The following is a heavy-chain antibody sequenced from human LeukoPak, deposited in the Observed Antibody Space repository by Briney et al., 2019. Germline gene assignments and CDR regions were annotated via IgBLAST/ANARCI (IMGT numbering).Heavy chain of an antibody. D-gene: IGHD2-2*01. J-gene: IGHJ6*02. V-gene: IGHV3-48*02. CDR3: ARANRSSTSFRYYYGMDV. CDR2: ISSSSSTI. Sequence: GGSLRLSCAASGFTFSSYSMNWVRQAPGKGLEWVSYISSSSSTIYYADSVRGRFTISRDNAKNSLYLQMNSLRDEDTAVYYCARANRSSTSFRYYYGMDVWGQGTLVTVSS. CDR1: GFTFSSYS.